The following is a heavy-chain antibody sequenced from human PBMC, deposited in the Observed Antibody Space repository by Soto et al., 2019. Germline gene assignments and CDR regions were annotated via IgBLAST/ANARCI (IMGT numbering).Heavy chain of an antibody. V-gene: IGHV3-49*03. CDR2: IRSKSFGGTT. CDR1: GFTFGEYA. CDR3: TRRQYLDY. Sequence: GGSLRLSCTASGFTFGEYAMSWFRQAPGKGLEWVGYIRSKSFGGTTEYAASVKGRFTISRDDSKSIAYLQMDSLETEDTAVYHCTRRQYLDYWGQGILVTVSS. J-gene: IGHJ4*02.